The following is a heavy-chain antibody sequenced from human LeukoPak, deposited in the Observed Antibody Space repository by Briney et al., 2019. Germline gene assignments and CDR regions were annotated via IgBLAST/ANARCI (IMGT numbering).Heavy chain of an antibody. CDR3: ARNLLGATGTGDFDP. CDR2: INPNSGGT. V-gene: IGHV1-2*02. CDR1: GYTFTGYY. J-gene: IGHJ5*02. Sequence: ASVKVSCKASGYTFTGYYMHWVRQAPGQGLEWMGWINPNSGGTNYAQKLRGRVTMTTDTSTSTAYMELRSLRSDDTAVYYCARNLLGATGTGDFDPWGQGTLVTVSS. D-gene: IGHD1-1*01.